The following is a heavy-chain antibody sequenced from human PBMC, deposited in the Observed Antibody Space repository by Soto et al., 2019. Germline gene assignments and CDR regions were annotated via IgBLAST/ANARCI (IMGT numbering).Heavy chain of an antibody. D-gene: IGHD1-7*01. V-gene: IGHV4-31*03. CDR3: ARGSNDWNSPGTPDY. J-gene: IGHJ4*02. CDR1: GGSISSGGYY. CDR2: IYYSGST. Sequence: SETLSLTCTVSGGSISSGGYYWSWIRQHPGKGLEWIGYIYYSGSTYHNPSLKSRVTISVDTSKNQFSLKLSSVTAADTAVYYCARGSNDWNSPGTPDYWGQGTLVTVSS.